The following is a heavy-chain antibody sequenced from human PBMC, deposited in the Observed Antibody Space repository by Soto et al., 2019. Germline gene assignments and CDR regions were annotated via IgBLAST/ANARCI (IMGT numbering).Heavy chain of an antibody. CDR3: ATKGLYYYDSSGRNYYGMDV. CDR1: GYTLTELS. CDR2: FDPEDGET. D-gene: IGHD3-22*01. V-gene: IGHV1-24*01. Sequence: ASVKVSCKVSGYTLTELSMHWVRQAPGKGLERMGGFDPEDGETIYAQKFQGRVTMTEDTSTDTAYMELSSLRSEDTAVYYCATKGLYYYDSSGRNYYGMDVWGQGTTVTSP. J-gene: IGHJ6*02.